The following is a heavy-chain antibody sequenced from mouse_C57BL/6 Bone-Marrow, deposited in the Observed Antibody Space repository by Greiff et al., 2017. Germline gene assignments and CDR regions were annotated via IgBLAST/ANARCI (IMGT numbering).Heavy chain of an antibody. CDR1: GYTFTSYW. CDR3: ARSFYDGYYPFAY. V-gene: IGHV1-55*01. D-gene: IGHD2-3*01. CDR2: IYPGSGST. Sequence: QVQLQQSGAELVKPGASVKMSCKASGYTFTSYWITWVKQRPGQGLEWIGDIYPGSGSTNYNEKFKSKATLTVDTSSSTSYMQLSSLTSEDSAVYYCARSFYDGYYPFAYWGQGTLVTVSA. J-gene: IGHJ3*01.